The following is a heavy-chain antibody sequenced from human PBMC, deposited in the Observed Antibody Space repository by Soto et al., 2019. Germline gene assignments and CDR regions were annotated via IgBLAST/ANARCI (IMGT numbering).Heavy chain of an antibody. Sequence: SVTLSLTCTVSGGSCSGNYCRWIRQPTGKGLEWIGFMHNTGSTVYNPSFKSRVTISVDTSKNQFSLKLNSVTAADTAVYYCARDLWGYCGTDCYPLDVWGQGTTVTVS. D-gene: IGHD2-21*02. CDR1: GGSCSGNY. V-gene: IGHV4-59*01. CDR3: ARDLWGYCGTDCYPLDV. CDR2: MHNTGST. J-gene: IGHJ6*01.